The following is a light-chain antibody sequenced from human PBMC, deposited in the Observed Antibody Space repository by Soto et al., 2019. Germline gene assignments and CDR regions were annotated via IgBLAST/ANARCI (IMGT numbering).Light chain of an antibody. J-gene: IGKJ2*01. CDR3: MQGTHWPPYT. CDR2: NVS. CDR1: QSLVHSDGNTN. V-gene: IGKV2-30*02. Sequence: DVVMTQSPLSLPVTLGQPASISCRSSQSLVHSDGNTNLSWFLQRPGQSPRRLIYNVSNRDSRVPDRFRGSGSGTDFTLTISRVEAEDVGVYYCMQGTHWPPYTFGQGTKLEIK.